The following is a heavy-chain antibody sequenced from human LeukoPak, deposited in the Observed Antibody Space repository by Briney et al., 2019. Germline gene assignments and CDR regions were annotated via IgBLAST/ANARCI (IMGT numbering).Heavy chain of an antibody. D-gene: IGHD1-26*01. CDR3: AKMYGGTYIGN. CDR1: GFTFSDYY. CDR2: ISSSSSYI. V-gene: IGHV3-11*06. Sequence: GGSLRLSCAASGFTFSDYYMSWIRQAPGKGLEWVSSISSSSSYIYYVDSVKGRFTISRDNAKNSLYLQMNSLRAEDTAVYYCAKMYGGTYIGNWGQGTLVTVSA. J-gene: IGHJ4*02.